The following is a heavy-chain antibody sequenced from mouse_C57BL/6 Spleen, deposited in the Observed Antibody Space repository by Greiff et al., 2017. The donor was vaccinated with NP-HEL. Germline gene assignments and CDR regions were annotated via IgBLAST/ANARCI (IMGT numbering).Heavy chain of an antibody. CDR1: GYTFTSYW. V-gene: IGHV1-74*01. CDR2: IHPSDSDT. J-gene: IGHJ3*01. CDR3: AMGRFDYGAGFAY. D-gene: IGHD1-1*01. Sequence: VKLMESGAELVKPGASVKVSCKASGYTFTSYWMHWVKQRPGQGLEWIGRIHPSDSDTNYNQKFKGKATLTVDKSSSTAYMQLSSLTSEDSAVYYCAMGRFDYGAGFAYWGQGTLVTVSA.